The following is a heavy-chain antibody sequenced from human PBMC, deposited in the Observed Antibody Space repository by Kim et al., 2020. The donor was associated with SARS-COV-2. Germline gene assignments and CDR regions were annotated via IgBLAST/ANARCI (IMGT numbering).Heavy chain of an antibody. CDR2: INPSGGST. CDR3: ARDPPYDSSGYYSDAFDI. Sequence: ASVKVSCKASGYTFTSYYMHWVRQAPGQGLEWMGIINPSGGSTSYAQKFQGRVTMTRDTSTSTVYMELSSLRSEDTAVYYCARDPPYDSSGYYSDAFDIWGQGTMVTVSS. D-gene: IGHD3-22*01. J-gene: IGHJ3*02. CDR1: GYTFTSYY. V-gene: IGHV1-46*01.